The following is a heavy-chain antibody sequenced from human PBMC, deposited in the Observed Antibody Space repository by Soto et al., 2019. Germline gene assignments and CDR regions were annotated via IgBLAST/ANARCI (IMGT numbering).Heavy chain of an antibody. J-gene: IGHJ4*02. CDR3: ARDQYYDRTGYYPVY. Sequence: FLRLSCAASGFTFSTSAVHCVRQAPVKGLEWVAVISYVGGNKYTADSVKGRFTISRDNSKNTVYLQMDSLRAEDTAVYYCARDQYYDRTGYYPVYWGQGALV. CDR1: GFTFSTSA. D-gene: IGHD3-22*01. V-gene: IGHV3-30-3*01. CDR2: ISYVGGNK.